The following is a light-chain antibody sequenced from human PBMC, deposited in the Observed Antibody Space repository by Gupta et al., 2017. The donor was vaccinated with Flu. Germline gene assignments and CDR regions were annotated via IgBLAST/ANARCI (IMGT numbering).Light chain of an antibody. V-gene: IGKV1-5*03. CDR2: KAS. CDR3: QHDKSTPWT. CDR1: QSINVW. J-gene: IGKJ1*01. Sequence: PSTLSASVGDRVTITCRASQSINVWLAWFQKKPGEAPKSLIYKASNLESGVPSRFSGSGSGTEFSLTISRLQPDDFATYYCQHDKSTPWTFGQGTKVEIK.